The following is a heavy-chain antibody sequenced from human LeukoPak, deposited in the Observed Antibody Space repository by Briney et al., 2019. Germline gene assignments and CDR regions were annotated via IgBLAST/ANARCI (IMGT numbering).Heavy chain of an antibody. CDR2: IYYSGST. D-gene: IGHD2-21*02. J-gene: IGHJ6*02. CDR1: GGSISSGGYY. CDR3: AREVVVTAGYYYCGMDV. V-gene: IGHV4-31*03. Sequence: SETLSLTCTVSGGSISSGGYYWSWIRQHPGKGLEWIGYIYYSGSTYYNPSLKSRVTISVDTSKNQFSLKLSSVTAADTAVYYCAREVVVTAGYYYCGMDVWGQGTTVTVSS.